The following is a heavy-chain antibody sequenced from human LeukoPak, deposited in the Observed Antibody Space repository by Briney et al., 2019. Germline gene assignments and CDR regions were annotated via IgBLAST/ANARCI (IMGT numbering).Heavy chain of an antibody. CDR1: GFTFSSYA. V-gene: IGHV3-23*01. CDR3: AKASLGYGSGSYSRTQNWFDP. D-gene: IGHD3-10*01. J-gene: IGHJ5*02. CDR2: ISGSGGST. Sequence: GGSLRLSCAASGFTFSSYAMSWVRQAPGKGLEWVSAISGSGGSTYYADSVKGRFTISRDNSKNTLYLQMNSLRAEDTAVYYCAKASLGYGSGSYSRTQNWFDPWGQGTLVTVSP.